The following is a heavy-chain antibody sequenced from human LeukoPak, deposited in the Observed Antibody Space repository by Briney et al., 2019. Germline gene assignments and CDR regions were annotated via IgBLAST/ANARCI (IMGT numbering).Heavy chain of an antibody. J-gene: IGHJ5*02. Sequence: ASVKVSCKASGYTFTSYDINWVRQATGQGLEWMGWMNPNSGNTGYAQKFQGRVTMTRNTSISTAYMELSSLRSEDTAVYYCARGSIGGYYYGSGSYWPWGQGTLVTVSS. CDR1: GYTFTSYD. CDR3: ARGSIGGYYYGSGSYWP. CDR2: MNPNSGNT. V-gene: IGHV1-8*02. D-gene: IGHD3-10*01.